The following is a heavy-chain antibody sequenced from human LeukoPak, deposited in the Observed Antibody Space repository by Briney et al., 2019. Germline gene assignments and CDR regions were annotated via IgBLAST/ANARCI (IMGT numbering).Heavy chain of an antibody. CDR1: GFTLSSYA. D-gene: IGHD3-3*01. CDR3: XTXGLXSVPSRYHFDY. V-gene: IGHV3-23*01. J-gene: IGHJ4*02. CDR2: ISGDGRIT. Sequence: PGGSLRLSCAASGFTLSSYAMSWVRQAPGKGLEWVSAISGDGRITHHADSVKGRFTISRDNSKNTLYLQMNSLRAEDTAIYYXXTXGLXSVPSRYHFDYWGQGTLVTVSS.